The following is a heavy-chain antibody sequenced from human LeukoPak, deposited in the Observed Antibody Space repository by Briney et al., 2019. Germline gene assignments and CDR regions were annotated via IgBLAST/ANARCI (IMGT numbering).Heavy chain of an antibody. CDR3: VKSSTNYGGWFDS. CDR2: ISSSSSYI. Sequence: GGSLRLSCAASGFTFSSYSMNWVRQAPGKGLEWVSSISSSSSYIYYADSVKGRFTISRDNAKNSLYLQMNSLRAEDTAVYYCVKSSTNYGGWFDSWGQGTLVTVSS. D-gene: IGHD4/OR15-4a*01. V-gene: IGHV3-21*01. CDR1: GFTFSSYS. J-gene: IGHJ5*01.